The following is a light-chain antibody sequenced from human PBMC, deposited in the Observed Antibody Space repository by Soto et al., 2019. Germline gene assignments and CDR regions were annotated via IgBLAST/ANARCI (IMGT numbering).Light chain of an antibody. CDR1: SSDVGGYNY. V-gene: IGLV2-14*01. Sequence: QCALTQPASVSGSRGQSITISCTGNSSDVGGYNYVSWYQQHTGKAPKLVIYEVTNRPSGVSNRFSGSKSGNTASLTISGLQAEDEADYYCISYTSSSTLVVFGGGTKLTVL. J-gene: IGLJ2*01. CDR2: EVT. CDR3: ISYTSSSTLVV.